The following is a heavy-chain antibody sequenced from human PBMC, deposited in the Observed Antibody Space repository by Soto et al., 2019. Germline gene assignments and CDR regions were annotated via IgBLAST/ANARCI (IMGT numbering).Heavy chain of an antibody. CDR1: GDTFIKYD. V-gene: IGHV1-8*01. D-gene: IGHD6-25*01. CDR3: ARRKERSGPNYFNV. CDR2: MNPSNGNA. J-gene: IGHJ4*02. Sequence: ASVKVSCKASGDTFIKYDINWVRQATGQGLEWMGWMNPSNGNAGYAQNFRGRVTMTSNTSITTAYMELSGLRYEDRAVYYSARRKERSGPNYFNVWGPGSLVTVSP.